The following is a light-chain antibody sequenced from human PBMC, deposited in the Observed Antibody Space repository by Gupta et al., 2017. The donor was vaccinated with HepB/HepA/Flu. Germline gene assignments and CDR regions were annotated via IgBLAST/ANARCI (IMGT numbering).Light chain of an antibody. CDR2: DVN. Sequence: QSALTQPASVSGSPGQSITISCTGTSSDIGKYKYVSWYQQRPGSAPKLVIFDVNDRPSGISYRFSGSKSGTTASLTTPGLQADDEADYYCCSYASGSTLYVFGTGTTVTVL. CDR1: SSDIGKYKY. J-gene: IGLJ1*01. V-gene: IGLV2-14*01. CDR3: CSYASGSTLYV.